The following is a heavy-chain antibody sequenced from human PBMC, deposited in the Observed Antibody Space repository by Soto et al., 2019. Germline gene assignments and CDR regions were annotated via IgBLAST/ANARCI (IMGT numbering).Heavy chain of an antibody. J-gene: IGHJ4*02. CDR2: IYFSGST. Sequence: SETLSLTCTVSGDSITSGDYYWSWIRQHPGKGLEWIGYIYFSGSTYYNPSLKSRVILSVDTSKKQFSLKLSSVTAADTAVYYSARQNLRKALFDYWGQGTLVTVSS. CDR3: ARQNLRKALFDY. CDR1: GDSITSGDYY. V-gene: IGHV4-31*03. D-gene: IGHD3-9*01.